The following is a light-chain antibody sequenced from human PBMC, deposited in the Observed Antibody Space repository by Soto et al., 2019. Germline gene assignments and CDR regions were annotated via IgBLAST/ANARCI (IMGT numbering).Light chain of an antibody. CDR2: LNRDGSH. V-gene: IGLV4-69*01. CDR1: SGHSNYA. J-gene: IGLJ2*01. Sequence: QSVLTQSPSASASLGASVKLTCTLSSGHSNYAIAWHQQQPEKGPRYLMKLNRDGSHSKGDGIPNRFSGSSSGAERYLTISSLQSEDEADYYCQTWGTGIVIFGGGTKRTV. CDR3: QTWGTGIVI.